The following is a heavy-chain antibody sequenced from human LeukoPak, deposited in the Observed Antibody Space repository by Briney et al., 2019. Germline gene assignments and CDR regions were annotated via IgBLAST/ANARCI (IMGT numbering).Heavy chain of an antibody. Sequence: GGSLRLSCAASGFTFSSYSMNWVRQAPGKGLEWVSSISSSSSYIYYADSVKGRFTISRDNAKNSLYLQMNSLRAEDTAVYNCATRTYYYYYYMDVWGKGTTVTVSS. J-gene: IGHJ6*03. CDR3: ATRTYYYYYYMDV. V-gene: IGHV3-21*01. D-gene: IGHD1-14*01. CDR1: GFTFSSYS. CDR2: ISSSSSYI.